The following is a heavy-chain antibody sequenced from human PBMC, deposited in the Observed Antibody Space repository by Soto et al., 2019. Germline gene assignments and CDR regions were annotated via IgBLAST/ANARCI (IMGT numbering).Heavy chain of an antibody. D-gene: IGHD5-12*01. J-gene: IGHJ6*02. CDR2: IFPGDAET. CDR3: ATPGGFGMDV. Sequence: PGESLKISCQGSGYNFTTHWIGWVRHKAGKGLEWMGIIFPGDAETRYSPSFQGHITISADKSISIAYLRWSSLKASDTGMYYCATPGGFGMDVWGQGTTLTVSS. CDR1: GYNFTTHW. V-gene: IGHV5-51*01.